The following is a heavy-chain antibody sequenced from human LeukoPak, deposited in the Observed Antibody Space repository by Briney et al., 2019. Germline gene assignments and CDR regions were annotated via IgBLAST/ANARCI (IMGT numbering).Heavy chain of an antibody. Sequence: SETLSLTCTVSGGSISSSGYYWGWIRQPPGKGLEWIGNIYYTGSTYYNPSLKSRVTISVDTSKNQFSLKLSSVTAADMAVYYCARHSRTVGSVGIDPWGQGTLVTVSS. CDR1: GGSISSSGYY. D-gene: IGHD4-23*01. J-gene: IGHJ5*02. CDR2: IYYTGST. CDR3: ARHSRTVGSVGIDP. V-gene: IGHV4-39*01.